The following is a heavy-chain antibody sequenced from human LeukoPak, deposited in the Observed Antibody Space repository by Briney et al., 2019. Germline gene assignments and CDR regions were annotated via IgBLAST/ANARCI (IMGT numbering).Heavy chain of an antibody. CDR1: GFTFSSYA. CDR3: AKTRPLDSSSWSHGDY. Sequence: PGGSLRLSCAASGFTFSSYAMSWVRQAPGKGLEWVSAISGSGDSTYYGDSVKGRLTISRDNSKNTLYLQMNSLRAEDTAVYYCAKTRPLDSSSWSHGDYWGQGTLVTVSS. V-gene: IGHV3-23*01. D-gene: IGHD6-13*01. J-gene: IGHJ4*02. CDR2: ISGSGDST.